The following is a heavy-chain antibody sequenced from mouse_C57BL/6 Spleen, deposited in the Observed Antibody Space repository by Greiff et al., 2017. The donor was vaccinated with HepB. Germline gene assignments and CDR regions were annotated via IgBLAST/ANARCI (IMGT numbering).Heavy chain of an antibody. CDR3: ARQGYGSSYENYFDY. J-gene: IGHJ2*01. V-gene: IGHV5-6*01. CDR1: GFTFSSYG. CDR2: ISSGGSYT. D-gene: IGHD1-1*01. Sequence: EVKLMESGGDLVKPGGSLKLSCAASGFTFSSYGMSWVRQTPDKRLEWVATISSGGSYTYYPDSVKGRFTISRDNAKNTLYRQMSSLKSEDTAMYYCARQGYGSSYENYFDYWGQGTTLTVSS.